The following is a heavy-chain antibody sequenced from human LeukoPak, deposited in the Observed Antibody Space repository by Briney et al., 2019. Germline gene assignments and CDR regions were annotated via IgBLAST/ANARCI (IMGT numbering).Heavy chain of an antibody. Sequence: GGSLRLSCAASGFTFTNYAMHWVRQAPGKGLEYVSAISYNGGSTYYADSVKGRFTISRDNSKNTLYLQMNSVRAEDTAVYYCARTPYDFWSASYSYYFDYWGQGTLVTVSS. D-gene: IGHD3-3*01. V-gene: IGHV3-64*02. CDR3: ARTPYDFWSASYSYYFDY. CDR2: ISYNGGST. CDR1: GFTFTNYA. J-gene: IGHJ4*02.